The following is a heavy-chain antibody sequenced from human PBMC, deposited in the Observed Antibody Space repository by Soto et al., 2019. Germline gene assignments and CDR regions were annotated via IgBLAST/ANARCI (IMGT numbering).Heavy chain of an antibody. CDR3: ARENSERADTMIPPYYNYGMDV. Sequence: QVQLVQSGAEVKKPGSSVKVSCKASGGTFSSYAISWVRQAPGQGLEWMGGIIPIFGTANYAQKFQGRVTITADESTSTAYMELSSLRSEDTAVYYCARENSERADTMIPPYYNYGMDVWGQGTTVTVSS. J-gene: IGHJ6*02. CDR2: IIPIFGTA. V-gene: IGHV1-69*01. CDR1: GGTFSSYA. D-gene: IGHD3-22*01.